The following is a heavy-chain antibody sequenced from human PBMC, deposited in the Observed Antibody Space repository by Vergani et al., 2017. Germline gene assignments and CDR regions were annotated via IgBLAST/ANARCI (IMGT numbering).Heavy chain of an antibody. CDR2: IIPILGIA. D-gene: IGHD3-3*02. CDR3: TRHLRNYYYYYMDV. J-gene: IGHJ6*03. V-gene: IGHV1-69*09. CDR1: GGTFSSYT. Sequence: QVQLVQSGAEVKKPGSSVKVSCKASGGTFSSYTISWVRQAPGQGLEWMGRIIPILGIANYAQKFQGRVTITADKSTSTAYMELSSLRSEDTAVYYCTRHLRNYYYYYMDVWGKGTTVTVSS.